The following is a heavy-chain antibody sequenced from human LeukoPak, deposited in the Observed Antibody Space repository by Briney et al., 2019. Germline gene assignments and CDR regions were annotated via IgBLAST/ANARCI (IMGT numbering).Heavy chain of an antibody. CDR2: FDPEDGET. V-gene: IGHV1-24*01. D-gene: IGHD3-22*01. Sequence: ASVKVSCKVSGYTLTKLSMHWVRQAPGKGLEWMGGFDPEDGETIYAQKFQGRVTMTEDTSTDTAYMELSSLRSEDTAVYYCATYNPYYYDSSGYYYFDYWGQGTLVTVSS. J-gene: IGHJ4*02. CDR3: ATYNPYYYDSSGYYYFDY. CDR1: GYTLTKLS.